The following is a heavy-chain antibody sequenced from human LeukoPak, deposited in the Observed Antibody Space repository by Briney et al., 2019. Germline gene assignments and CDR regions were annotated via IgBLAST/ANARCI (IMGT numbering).Heavy chain of an antibody. CDR1: AYSISRGYY. J-gene: IGHJ3*02. CDR2: IYHSGST. CDR3: ARDSWWELGERAFDI. D-gene: IGHD1-26*01. Sequence: SETLSLTCIVSAYSISRGYYWGWIRQPPGKGLEWIGSIYHSGSTSYNPSHKSRVTISVDTSKNQFSLKLSSVTAADTAVYYCARDSWWELGERAFDIWGQGTMVTVSS. V-gene: IGHV4-38-2*02.